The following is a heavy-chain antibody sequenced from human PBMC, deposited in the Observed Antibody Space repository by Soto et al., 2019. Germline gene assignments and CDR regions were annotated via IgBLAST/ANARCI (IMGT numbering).Heavy chain of an antibody. V-gene: IGHV3-21*01. D-gene: IGHD2-2*01. J-gene: IGHJ4*02. CDR1: GFPFSDYS. CDR2: ISSGSGYI. Sequence: EVRLVESGGGLVKPGESLRLSCAASGFPFSDYSMKWVRQAPGKGLEWVSSISSGSGYIYYADSLKGRFTISRDKAKNTLCLQMNSMRAEDTAVYYCARGGYCSSTSCEIDYWGQGTLVTVSS. CDR3: ARGGYCSSTSCEIDY.